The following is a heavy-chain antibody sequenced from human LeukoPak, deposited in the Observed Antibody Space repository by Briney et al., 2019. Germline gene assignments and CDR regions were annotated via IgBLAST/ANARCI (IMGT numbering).Heavy chain of an antibody. V-gene: IGHV4-59*01. CDR2: IYYGGST. CDR1: GGSISSYY. CDR3: ARQTNDSSGYYYVGYYYMDV. J-gene: IGHJ6*03. Sequence: PSETLSLTCTVAGGSISSYYWSWIRQPPGKGLGWIGYIYYGGSTNYNPSLKNRVTISADTSQNQFSLKLSSVAAADKAVYYCARQTNDSSGYYYVGYYYMDVWGKGTTVTVSS. D-gene: IGHD3-22*01.